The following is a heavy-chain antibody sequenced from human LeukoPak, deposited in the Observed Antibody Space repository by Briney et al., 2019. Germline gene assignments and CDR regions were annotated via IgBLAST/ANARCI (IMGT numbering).Heavy chain of an antibody. D-gene: IGHD3-10*01. CDR2: IIPIFGTA. J-gene: IGHJ4*02. CDR3: ARDQGAGAYFDY. V-gene: IGHV1-69*05. CDR1: GGTFSSYA. Sequence: GASVKVSCXASGGTFSSYAISWVRQARGQGLEWMGGIIPIFGTANYAQKFQGRVTITTDESTSTAYMELSSLRSEDTAVYYCARDQGAGAYFDYWGQGTLVTVSS.